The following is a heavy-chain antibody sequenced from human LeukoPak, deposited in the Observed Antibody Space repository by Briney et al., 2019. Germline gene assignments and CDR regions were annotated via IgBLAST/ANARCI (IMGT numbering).Heavy chain of an antibody. CDR3: ARGFRRYCSGGSCYFNWFDP. J-gene: IGHJ5*02. CDR2: INHSGST. CDR1: GGSFSGYY. V-gene: IGHV4-34*01. Sequence: SETLSLTCAVYGGSFSGYYWSWIRQPPGKGLEWIGEINHSGSTNYNPSLKSRVTISVDTSKNQSSLKLSSVTAADTAVYYCARGFRRYCSGGSCYFNWFDPWGQGTLVTVSS. D-gene: IGHD2-15*01.